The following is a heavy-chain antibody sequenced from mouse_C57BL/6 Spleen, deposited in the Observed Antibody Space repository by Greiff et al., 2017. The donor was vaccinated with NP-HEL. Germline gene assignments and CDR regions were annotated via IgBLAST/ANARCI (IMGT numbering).Heavy chain of an antibody. D-gene: IGHD1-1*01. Sequence: QVQLQQPGAELVRPGSSVKLSCKASGYTFTSYWMHWVKQRPIQGLEWIGNIDPSDSETHYNQKFKDKATLTVDKSSSTAYMQLSSLTSEDSAVYYCAREPLYYGSSSTGFDYWGQGTTLTVSS. V-gene: IGHV1-52*01. CDR1: GYTFTSYW. CDR2: IDPSDSET. J-gene: IGHJ2*01. CDR3: AREPLYYGSSSTGFDY.